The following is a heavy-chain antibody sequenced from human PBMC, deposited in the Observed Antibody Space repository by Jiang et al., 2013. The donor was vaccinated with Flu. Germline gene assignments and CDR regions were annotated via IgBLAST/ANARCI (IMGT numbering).Heavy chain of an antibody. CDR2: IFPRDSDT. V-gene: IGHV5-51*01. CDR3: ARGHYGGNSHFDY. Sequence: PGKGLEWMGIIFPRDSDTRYNPSFQGQVTISADKSISTAYLQWSSLRASDTAMYYCARGHYGGNSHFDYWGQGSLVTVSS. D-gene: IGHD4-23*01. J-gene: IGHJ4*02.